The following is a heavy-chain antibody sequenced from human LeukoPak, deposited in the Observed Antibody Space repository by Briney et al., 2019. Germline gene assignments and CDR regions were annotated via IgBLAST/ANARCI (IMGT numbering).Heavy chain of an antibody. D-gene: IGHD3-10*01. V-gene: IGHV4-59*08. CDR3: ARCAAPRYYYGSGSYYHFDY. J-gene: IGHJ4*02. CDR2: IYYSGST. CDR1: GSSISSYY. Sequence: SETLSLTCTVSGSSISSYYWSWIRQPPGKGLEWIGYIYYSGSTNYNPSLKSRVTMSVDTSKNQFSLKLSSVTAADTAVYYCARCAAPRYYYGSGSYYHFDYWGQGTLVTVSS.